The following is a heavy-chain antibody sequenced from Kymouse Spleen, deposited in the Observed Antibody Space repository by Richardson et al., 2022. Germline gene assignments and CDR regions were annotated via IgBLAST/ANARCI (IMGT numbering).Heavy chain of an antibody. D-gene: IGHD6-6*01. J-gene: IGHJ6*02. CDR2: IRSKANSYAT. V-gene: IGHV3-73*02. CDR1: GFTFSGSA. Sequence: EVQLVESGGGLVQPGGSLKLSCAASGFTFSGSAMHWVRQASGKGLEWVGRIRSKANSYATAYAASVKGRFTISRDDSKNTAYLQMNSLKTEDTAVYYCTRHGYSSSSYYYYYGMDVWGQGTTVTVSS. CDR3: TRHGYSSSSYYYYYGMDV.